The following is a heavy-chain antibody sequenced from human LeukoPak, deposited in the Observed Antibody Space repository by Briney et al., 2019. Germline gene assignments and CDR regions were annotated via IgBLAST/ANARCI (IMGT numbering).Heavy chain of an antibody. CDR2: IYYTGST. J-gene: IGHJ4*02. CDR3: ARSTFSSSWNL. V-gene: IGHV4-59*08. CDR1: GGSISSYY. Sequence: NPSETLSLTCTVSGGSISSYYWSWVRQPLGKGLEWIAYIYYTGSTYYNPSLKGRATLSVDTSKNQFSLKLDATTAADTAIYYCARSTFSSSWNLWGQGTLVTVSS. D-gene: IGHD6-13*01.